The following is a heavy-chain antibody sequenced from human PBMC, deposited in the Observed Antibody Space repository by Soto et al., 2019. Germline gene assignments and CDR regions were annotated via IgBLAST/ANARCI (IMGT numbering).Heavy chain of an antibody. V-gene: IGHV4-30-4*01. CDR2: IYYSGST. CDR1: GGSISSGDYY. Sequence: QVQLQESGPGLVKPSQTLSLTCTVSGGSISSGDYYWSWIRQPPGKGLEWIGYIYYSGSTYYNPSIKSRVTISVDTSKNQFSLKLSSVTAADTAVYYCARDLNTVTTTKVDAFDIWGQGTMVTVSS. D-gene: IGHD4-17*01. J-gene: IGHJ3*02. CDR3: ARDLNTVTTTKVDAFDI.